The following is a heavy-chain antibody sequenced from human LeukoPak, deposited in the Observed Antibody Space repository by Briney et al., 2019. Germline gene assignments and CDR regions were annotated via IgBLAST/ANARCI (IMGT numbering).Heavy chain of an antibody. D-gene: IGHD3-10*01. CDR2: ISYDGSNK. J-gene: IGHJ4*02. CDR1: GFTFSSYS. Sequence: PGGSLRLSCAASGFTFSSYSMNWVRQAPGKGLEWVAVISYDGSNKYYADSVKGRFTISRDNSKNALYLQMNSLRAEDTAVYYCAKDEAPYYYGSGSKFDYWGQGTLVTVSS. V-gene: IGHV3-30*18. CDR3: AKDEAPYYYGSGSKFDY.